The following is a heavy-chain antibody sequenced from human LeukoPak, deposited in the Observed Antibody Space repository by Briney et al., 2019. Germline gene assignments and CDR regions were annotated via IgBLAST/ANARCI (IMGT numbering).Heavy chain of an antibody. CDR1: GGSISSSSYY. V-gene: IGHV4-39*07. D-gene: IGHD5-18*01. CDR3: ARGVGHTAMEVTTRGYMDV. J-gene: IGHJ6*03. CDR2: IYYSGST. Sequence: SETLSLTCTVSGGSISSSSYYWGWIRQPPGKGLEWIGSIYYSGSTYYNPSLKSRVTISVDTSKNQFSLRLSSVTAADTAVYYCARGVGHTAMEVTTRGYMDVWGKGTTVTVSS.